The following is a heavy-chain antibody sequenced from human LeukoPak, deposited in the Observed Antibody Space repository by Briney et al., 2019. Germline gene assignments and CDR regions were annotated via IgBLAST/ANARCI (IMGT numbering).Heavy chain of an antibody. J-gene: IGHJ5*02. CDR1: GGSISSGDYY. Sequence: PSETLSLTCTVSGGSISSGDYYWSWIRQPPGKGLEWIGYIYYSGSTYYNPSLKSRVTISVDTSKNQFSLKLSSVTAADTAVYYCARVGPTTVTTGVFDPWGQGTLVTVSS. CDR2: IYYSGST. CDR3: ARVGPTTVTTGVFDP. D-gene: IGHD4-17*01. V-gene: IGHV4-30-4*08.